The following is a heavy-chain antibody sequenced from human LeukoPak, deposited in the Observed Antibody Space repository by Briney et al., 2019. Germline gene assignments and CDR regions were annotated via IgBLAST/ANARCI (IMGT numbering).Heavy chain of an antibody. CDR2: IYTSGST. J-gene: IGHJ6*03. CDR3: ARVVEVYYYYYYMDV. Sequence: KASETLSLTCTVSGGSISSYYWSWIRQPAGKGLEWIGRIYTSGSTNYNPSLKSRVTMSVDTSKNQFSLKLSSVTAADTAVYYCARVVEVYYYYYYMDVWGKGTTVTVSS. CDR1: GGSISSYY. D-gene: IGHD2-2*01. V-gene: IGHV4-4*07.